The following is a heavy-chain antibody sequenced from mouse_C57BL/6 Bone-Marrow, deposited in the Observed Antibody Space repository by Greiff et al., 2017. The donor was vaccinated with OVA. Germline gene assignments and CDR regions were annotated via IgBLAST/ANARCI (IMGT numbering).Heavy chain of an antibody. V-gene: IGHV1-81*01. D-gene: IGHD1-1*01. CDR2: IYPRSGNT. J-gene: IGHJ2*01. CDR1: GYTFTSYG. CDR3: ARSYYGSSCVY. Sequence: VKLMESGAELARPGASVKLSCKASGYTFTSYGISWVKQRTGQGLEWIGEIYPRSGNTYSNEKFKGKATLTADKSSSTAYMALRSLTSECSAGYFCARSYYGSSCVYWGRGTTLTVSS.